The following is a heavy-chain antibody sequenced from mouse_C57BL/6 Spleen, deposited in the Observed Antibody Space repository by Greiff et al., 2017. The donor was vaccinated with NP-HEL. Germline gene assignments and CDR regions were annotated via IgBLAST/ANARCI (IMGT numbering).Heavy chain of an antibody. V-gene: IGHV1-82*01. J-gene: IGHJ2*01. CDR2: IYPGDGDT. D-gene: IGHD1-1*01. CDR1: GYAFSSSW. Sequence: QVQLQQSGPELVKPGASVKISCKASGYAFSSSWMNWVKQRPGKGLEWIGRIYPGDGDTNYNGKFKGKATLTADKSSSTAYMQLSSLTSEDSAVYFCARGIYYYGSSHFHYWGQGTTLTVSS. CDR3: ARGIYYYGSSHFHY.